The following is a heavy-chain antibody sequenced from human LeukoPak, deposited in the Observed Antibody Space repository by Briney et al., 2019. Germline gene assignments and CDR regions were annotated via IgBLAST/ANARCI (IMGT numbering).Heavy chain of an antibody. D-gene: IGHD1-26*01. CDR2: IWYDGSNK. CDR3: ATENSGSYYGYFDS. Sequence: GGSLRLSCAASGFTFSGYGMHWVRQAPGKGLEWVAVIWYDGSNKYYADSVKGRFTISRDNSKNTLYLQMNSMRADATAVYYCATENSGSYYGYFDSWGQGTLVTVSS. J-gene: IGHJ4*03. V-gene: IGHV3-33*01. CDR1: GFTFSGYG.